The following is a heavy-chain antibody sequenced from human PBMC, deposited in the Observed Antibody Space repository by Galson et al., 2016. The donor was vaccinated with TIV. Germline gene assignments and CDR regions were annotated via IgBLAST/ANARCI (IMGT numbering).Heavy chain of an antibody. J-gene: IGHJ4*02. D-gene: IGHD2-21*01. V-gene: IGHV4-34*01. CDR3: GRPKMRIRSFTY. CDR2: INRRGTS. Sequence: LSLTCAAFGESFSDDYWTWFRQAPGKGLEWIGEINRRGTSNYNPSLQSRVTVSLDRSKNQISLQLRPVRASDTAVYYCGRPKMRIRSFTYWGQGTPVTVSS. CDR1: GESFSDDY.